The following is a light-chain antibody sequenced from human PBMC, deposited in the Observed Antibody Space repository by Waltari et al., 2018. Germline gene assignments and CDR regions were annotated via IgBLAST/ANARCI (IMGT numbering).Light chain of an antibody. CDR3: CSYAGSYTWV. V-gene: IGLV2-11*01. CDR2: YVS. Sequence: QSALTQPRSVSGSPGQSVTISCTGTSSDVGGYNYVSWYQQHPGKAPKLMIYYVSKQPPAVPDRFSGSKSGNTASLTISGLQAEDEADYYCCSYAGSYTWVVGGGTKLTVL. CDR1: SSDVGGYNY. J-gene: IGLJ3*02.